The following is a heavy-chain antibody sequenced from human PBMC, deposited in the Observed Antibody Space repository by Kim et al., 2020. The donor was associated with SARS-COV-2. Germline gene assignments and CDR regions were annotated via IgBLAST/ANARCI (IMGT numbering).Heavy chain of an antibody. Sequence: ASVKVSCKASGYTFTSYGISWVRQAPGQGLEWMGWISAYNGNTNYAQKLQGRVTMTTDTSTSTAYMELRSLRSDDTAVYYCAREREPLGLLLRSYRVLDFDYWGQGTLVTVSS. CDR1: GYTFTSYG. V-gene: IGHV1-18*04. CDR3: AREREPLGLLLRSYRVLDFDY. D-gene: IGHD2-15*01. CDR2: ISAYNGNT. J-gene: IGHJ4*02.